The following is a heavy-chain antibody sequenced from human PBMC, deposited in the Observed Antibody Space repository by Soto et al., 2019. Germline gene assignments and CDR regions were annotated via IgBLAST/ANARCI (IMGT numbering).Heavy chain of an antibody. CDR2: VYYSGNT. D-gene: IGHD6-13*01. CDR1: GGSIRPYY. Sequence: PSETLSLTCTFSGGSIRPYYWSWIRQPPGKGLEWIGYVYYSGNTNYNPSLESRVTISVDTSRNQFSLNLTSATAADTAVYYCARKGAAASYAHYYMDVWGRGTTVTVSS. V-gene: IGHV4-59*01. CDR3: ARKGAAASYAHYYMDV. J-gene: IGHJ6*03.